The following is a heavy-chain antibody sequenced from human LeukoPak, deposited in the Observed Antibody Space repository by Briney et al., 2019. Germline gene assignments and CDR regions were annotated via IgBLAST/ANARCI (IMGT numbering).Heavy chain of an antibody. CDR2: INSNGGST. V-gene: IGHV3-64D*06. CDR3: VKGTSTKYYYYGMDV. Sequence: GGSLRLSSSASGFAFSNYATHWVRRAPGKGLEYVAGINSNGGSTFYADSVKGRFTMSGDNTKNTLYLQMSSLRAEDTAVYYCVKGTSTKYYYYGMDVWGQGTTVTVSS. CDR1: GFAFSNYA. D-gene: IGHD2-2*01. J-gene: IGHJ6*02.